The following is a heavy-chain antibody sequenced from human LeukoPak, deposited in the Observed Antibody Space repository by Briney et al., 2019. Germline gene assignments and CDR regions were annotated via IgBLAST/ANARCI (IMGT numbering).Heavy chain of an antibody. V-gene: IGHV3-7*01. J-gene: IGHJ4*02. CDR2: IRPDGSEK. Sequence: GGSLRLSCAASGFTFSSYAMSWVRQAPGKGLEWVADIRPDGSEKYYVDSVTGRFTISRDNAKNSVYLQINSLRVEDTAVYYCARGHLGRDYWGQGTLVTVSS. D-gene: IGHD1-26*01. CDR3: ARGHLGRDY. CDR1: GFTFSSYA.